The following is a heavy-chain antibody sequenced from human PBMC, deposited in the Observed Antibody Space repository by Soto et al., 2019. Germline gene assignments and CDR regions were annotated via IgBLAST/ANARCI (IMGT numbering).Heavy chain of an antibody. D-gene: IGHD6-19*01. CDR3: AHRLDYSSGWNVFDI. CDR1: GFSLSTSGVA. CDR2: IYWDDDK. Sequence: SGPTLVNPTQTLTLTCTFSGFSLSTSGVAVGWIRQPPGKALEWLALIYWDDDKRYSPSLKTRLTITKDTSKNQVVLIMTNMDPVDTATYHCAHRLDYSSGWNVFDIWGQGTMVTVSS. J-gene: IGHJ3*02. V-gene: IGHV2-5*02.